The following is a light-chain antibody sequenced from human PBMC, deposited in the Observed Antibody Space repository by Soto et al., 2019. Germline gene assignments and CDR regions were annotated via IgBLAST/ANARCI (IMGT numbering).Light chain of an antibody. J-gene: IGLJ1*01. CDR3: CSYAGRYV. Sequence: QSALTQPRSVSGSPGQSVTISCTGTSSDVGGYNYVSWYQQHPGKAPKLMIYDVSKRPSEVPDRFSGSKSGNTASLTISGLQAEDEADYYCCSYAGRYVFGTGTKLTVL. CDR1: SSDVGGYNY. CDR2: DVS. V-gene: IGLV2-11*01.